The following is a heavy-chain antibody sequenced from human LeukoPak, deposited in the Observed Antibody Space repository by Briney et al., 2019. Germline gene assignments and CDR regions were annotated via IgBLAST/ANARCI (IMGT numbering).Heavy chain of an antibody. CDR2: ISSSSSSYI. J-gene: IGHJ4*02. CDR1: GFTFSSYS. V-gene: IGHV3-21*01. D-gene: IGHD3-3*01. Sequence: GGSLRLSCAASGFTFSSYSMNWVRQAPGKGLEWVSSISSSSSSYIYYADSVKGRLTISRDNAKNSLYLQMNSLRAEDTAVYYCARDSRDYDFWSGPKQYYFDYWGQGTLVTVSS. CDR3: ARDSRDYDFWSGPKQYYFDY.